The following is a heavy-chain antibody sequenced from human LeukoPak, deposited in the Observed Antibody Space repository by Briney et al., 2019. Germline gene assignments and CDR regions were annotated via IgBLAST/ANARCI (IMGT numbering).Heavy chain of an antibody. V-gene: IGHV4-4*07. CDR3: ARVTYNWNDSAFDI. Sequence: SETLSLTCTVSGGSISSYYWSWVRQPAGKGLEWIGRIYTSGSTNYNPSLKSRVTMSVDTSKNQFSLKLSSVTAADTAVYYCARVTYNWNDSAFDIWGQGTMVTVSS. CDR1: GGSISSYY. D-gene: IGHD1-1*01. CDR2: IYTSGST. J-gene: IGHJ3*02.